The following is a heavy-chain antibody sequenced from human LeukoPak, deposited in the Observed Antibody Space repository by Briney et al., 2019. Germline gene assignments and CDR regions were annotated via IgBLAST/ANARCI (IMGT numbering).Heavy chain of an antibody. Sequence: ASVKVSRKASGYTFTSYDINWVRQATGQGLEWMGWMNPNSGNTGYAQRFQGRVTMTRNTSISTAYMELSSLRSEDTAVYYCARGSRGYSGYINWGQGTLVTVSS. D-gene: IGHD5-12*01. CDR3: ARGSRGYSGYIN. J-gene: IGHJ4*02. CDR2: MNPNSGNT. CDR1: GYTFTSYD. V-gene: IGHV1-8*01.